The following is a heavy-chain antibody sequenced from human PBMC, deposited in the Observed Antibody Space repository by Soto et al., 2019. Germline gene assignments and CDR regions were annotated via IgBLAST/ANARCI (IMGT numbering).Heavy chain of an antibody. J-gene: IGHJ6*02. CDR2: IYYSGST. CDR1: GGSISSYY. D-gene: IGHD6-13*01. Sequence: PSETLSLTCTVSGGSISSYYWSWIRQPPGKGLEWIGYIYYSGSTNYNPSLKSRVTISVDTSKNQFSLKLSSVTAADTAVYYCARLSRQQPDHYYYYYGMDVWGQGTTVTVSS. CDR3: ARLSRQQPDHYYYYYGMDV. V-gene: IGHV4-59*01.